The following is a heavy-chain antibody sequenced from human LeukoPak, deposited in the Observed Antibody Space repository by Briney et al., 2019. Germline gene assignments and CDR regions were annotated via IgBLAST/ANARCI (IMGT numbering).Heavy chain of an antibody. D-gene: IGHD3-3*01. CDR1: GGSFSGYY. CDR3: ARLGRTYYDFWSGP. J-gene: IGHJ5*02. V-gene: IGHV4-34*01. Sequence: SETLSLTCAVYGGSFSGYYWGWIRQPPGKGLEWIGTIYYRGSTYYNPSLKSRVTISVDTSKNQFSLKLTSVTAADTAVYYCARLGRTYYDFWSGPWGQGTLVTVSS. CDR2: IYYRGST.